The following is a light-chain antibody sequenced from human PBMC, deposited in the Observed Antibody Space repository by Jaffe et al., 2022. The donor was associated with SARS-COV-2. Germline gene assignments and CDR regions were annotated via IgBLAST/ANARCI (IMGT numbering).Light chain of an antibody. V-gene: IGLV2-11*01. CDR1: SSDVGDYNF. CDR2: DVN. Sequence: QSALTQPRSVSGSPGQSVPISCTGTSSDVGDYNFVSWYQQHPGKAPKLIIYDVNYRPSGVPDRFSGSKSGNTASLTISGLQAEDEADYYCCSYAGRYTWVFGGGTKLTVL. CDR3: CSYAGRYTWV. J-gene: IGLJ3*02.